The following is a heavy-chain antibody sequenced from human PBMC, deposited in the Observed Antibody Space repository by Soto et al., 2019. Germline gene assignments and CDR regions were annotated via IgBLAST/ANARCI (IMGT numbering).Heavy chain of an antibody. CDR3: AKDFGLYYGSGSGSY. V-gene: IGHV3-23*01. Sequence: EVQLLESGGGLVQPGGSLRLSCAASGFTFSSYAMSWVRQAPGKGLEWVSAISGSGGSTYYADSVKGRSTISRDNSKNTLYLQMNSLRAEDTAVYYCAKDFGLYYGSGSGSYWGQGTLVTVSS. J-gene: IGHJ4*02. CDR1: GFTFSSYA. D-gene: IGHD3-10*01. CDR2: ISGSGGST.